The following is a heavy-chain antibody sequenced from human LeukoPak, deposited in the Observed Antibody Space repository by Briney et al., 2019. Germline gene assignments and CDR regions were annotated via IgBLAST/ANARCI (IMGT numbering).Heavy chain of an antibody. J-gene: IGHJ4*02. CDR3: ARMFSKGYDFWSGYPNYFDY. Sequence: PSETLSLTCAVYGGSFSGYYWSWLRQPPGRGLEWIGEINHSGSTNYNPSLKSRVTISVDTSKNQFSLKLSSVTAADTAVYYCARMFSKGYDFWSGYPNYFDYWGQGTLVTVSS. CDR1: GGSFSGYY. V-gene: IGHV4-34*01. CDR2: INHSGST. D-gene: IGHD3-3*01.